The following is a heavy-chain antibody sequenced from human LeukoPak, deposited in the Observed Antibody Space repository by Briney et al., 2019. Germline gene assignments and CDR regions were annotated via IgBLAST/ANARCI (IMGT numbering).Heavy chain of an antibody. CDR3: ARATMVQGVFYYYYYMDV. D-gene: IGHD3-10*01. CDR1: GGTFSSYA. CDR2: IIPIFGTA. J-gene: IGHJ6*03. Sequence: SVKVSCKASGGTFSSYAISSVRQAPGQGLEWMGGIIPIFGTANYAQKFQGRVTITADESTSTAYMELSSLRSEDTAVYYCARATMVQGVFYYYYYMDVWGKGTTVTVSS. V-gene: IGHV1-69*13.